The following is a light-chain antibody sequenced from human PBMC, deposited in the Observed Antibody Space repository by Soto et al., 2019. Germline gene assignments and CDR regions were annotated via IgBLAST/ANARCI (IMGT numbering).Light chain of an antibody. CDR2: GAS. CDR3: QQYGSSPPYT. J-gene: IGKJ2*01. V-gene: IGKV3-20*01. Sequence: EIVLTQSPGTLSLSPGERATLSCRASPSVSSSYLAWYQQKPGQAPRLLIYGASSRATGIPERFSGSGSGTDFTLTISRLEPEDCAVYYCQQYGSSPPYTVGQGTKLEIK. CDR1: PSVSSSY.